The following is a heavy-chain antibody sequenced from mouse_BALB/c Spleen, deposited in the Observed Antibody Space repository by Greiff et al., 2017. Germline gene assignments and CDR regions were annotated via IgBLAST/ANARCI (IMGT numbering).Heavy chain of an antibody. CDR2: INSDGGST. CDR3: AREGLTIGTDYAMDY. CDR1: EYEFPSHD. Sequence: EVQGVESGGGLVQPGESLKLSCESNEYEFPSHDMSWVRKTPEKRLELVAAINSDGGSTYYPDTMERRFIISRDNTKKTLYLQMSSLRSEDTALYYCAREGLTIGTDYAMDYWGQGTSVTVSS. J-gene: IGHJ4*01. V-gene: IGHV5-2*01. D-gene: IGHD2-14*01.